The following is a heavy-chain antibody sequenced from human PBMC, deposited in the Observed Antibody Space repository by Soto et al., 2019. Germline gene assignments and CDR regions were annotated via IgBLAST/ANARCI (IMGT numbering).Heavy chain of an antibody. CDR2: VSANGQGI. Sequence: GGSLRLSCAASGFTFSSSAISWVRQAPGKGLEWVSAVSANGQGIYYADSVRGRFTISRDNSKNTVFLHMDSLSAEDTADYYCAKDRHYPRDYFHYWGQGTLVTVSS. CDR3: AKDRHYPRDYFHY. D-gene: IGHD3-10*01. CDR1: GFTFSSSA. V-gene: IGHV3-23*01. J-gene: IGHJ4*02.